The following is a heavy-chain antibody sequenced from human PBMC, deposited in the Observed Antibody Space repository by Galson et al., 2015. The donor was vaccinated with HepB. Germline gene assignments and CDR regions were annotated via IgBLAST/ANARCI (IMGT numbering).Heavy chain of an antibody. CDR1: GFTFSSYE. J-gene: IGHJ6*02. D-gene: IGHD7-27*01. CDR2: ISSSGSTI. V-gene: IGHV3-48*03. Sequence: SLRLSCAASGFTFSSYEMNWVRQAPGKGLEWVSYISSSGSTIYYADSVKGRFTISRDNAKNSLYLQMNSLRAEDTAVYYCAREGYPNWGSEYYYGMDVWGQGTTVTVSS. CDR3: AREGYPNWGSEYYYGMDV.